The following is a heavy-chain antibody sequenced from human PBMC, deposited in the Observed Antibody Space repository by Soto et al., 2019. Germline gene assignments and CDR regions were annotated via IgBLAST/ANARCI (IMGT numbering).Heavy chain of an antibody. CDR2: IYTSGST. CDR1: GGSISSYY. Sequence: TLSLTCTVSGGSISSYYWSWIRQPAGKGLEWIGRIYTSGSTNYNPSLKSRVTMSVDTSKNQFSLKLSSVTAADTAVYYCARAGYSSGWGPGWFDPWGQGTLVTVSS. V-gene: IGHV4-4*07. CDR3: ARAGYSSGWGPGWFDP. D-gene: IGHD6-19*01. J-gene: IGHJ5*02.